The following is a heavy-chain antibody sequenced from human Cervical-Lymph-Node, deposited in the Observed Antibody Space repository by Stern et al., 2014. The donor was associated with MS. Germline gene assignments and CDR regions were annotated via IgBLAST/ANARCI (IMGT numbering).Heavy chain of an antibody. CDR1: GGPITSGEYF. D-gene: IGHD5-18*01. J-gene: IGHJ4*02. CDR2: RYYSGTG. Sequence: QLQLQESGPGLVKPSQTLSLTCTVSGGPITSGEYFWSWIRQHPERGLEAIGYRYYSGTGFYNPSLRSRLSMSVDASKNQFSLNLWSVTAADTAVYYCARGGGYGFGIDYWGQGTLVTVSS. CDR3: ARGGGYGFGIDY. V-gene: IGHV4-31*03.